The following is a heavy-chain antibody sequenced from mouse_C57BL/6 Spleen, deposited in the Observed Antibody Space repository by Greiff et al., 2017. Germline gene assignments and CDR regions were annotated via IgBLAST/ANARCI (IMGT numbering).Heavy chain of an antibody. V-gene: IGHV1-54*01. J-gene: IGHJ4*01. CDR1: GYAFTNYL. D-gene: IGHD2-4*01. CDR2: INPGSGGT. Sequence: QVQLQQSGAELVRPGTSVKVSCKASGYAFTNYLIEWVKQRPGQGLEWIGVINPGSGGTNSNEKFKGKATLTADKSSSTAYMQLSSLTSEDSAVYVCARRYDYDVYAMDYWGQGTSVTVSS. CDR3: ARRYDYDVYAMDY.